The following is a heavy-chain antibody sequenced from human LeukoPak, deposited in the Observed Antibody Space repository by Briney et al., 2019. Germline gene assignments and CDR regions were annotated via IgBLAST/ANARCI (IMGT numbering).Heavy chain of an antibody. V-gene: IGHV3-15*01. CDR1: GFTFSNAW. Sequence: GGSLRLSCAASGFTFSNAWMSWVRQAPGKGLEWVGRIKSKTDGGTTDYAAPVKGRFTISRDNSKNTLYLQMNSLRAEDTAVYYCAKDPWLGFYYGMDVWGQGTTVTVSS. CDR3: AKDPWLGFYYGMDV. J-gene: IGHJ6*02. CDR2: IKSKTDGGTT. D-gene: IGHD6-19*01.